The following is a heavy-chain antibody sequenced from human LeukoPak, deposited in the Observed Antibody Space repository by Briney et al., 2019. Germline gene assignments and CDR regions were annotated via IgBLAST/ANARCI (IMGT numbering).Heavy chain of an antibody. CDR3: ARKVTYYDFWSGYFSGNWFDP. CDR1: GGPFSGYY. J-gene: IGHJ5*02. V-gene: IGHV4-34*01. D-gene: IGHD3-3*01. Sequence: SETLSLTCAVYGGPFSGYYWSWIRQPPGKGLEWIGEINHSGSTNYNPSLKSRVTISVDTSKNQFSLKLSSVTAADTAVYYCARKVTYYDFWSGYFSGNWFDPWGQGTLVTVSS. CDR2: INHSGST.